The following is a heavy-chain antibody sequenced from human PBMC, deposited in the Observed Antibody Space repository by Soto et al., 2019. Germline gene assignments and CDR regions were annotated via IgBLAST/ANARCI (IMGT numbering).Heavy chain of an antibody. V-gene: IGHV2-5*01. CDR3: AYGRYYGSGSYFVHDY. CDR1: GFSFSTSGVG. D-gene: IGHD3-10*01. CDR2: IYWNDEK. J-gene: IGHJ4*02. Sequence: SGPTLVNPTHTLTLTCTFSGFSFSTSGVGVGWIRQPPGKALEWLALIYWNDEKRHSPSLRSRLTITKDTSKNQVVLTMTNMDLVDTATYYCAYGRYYGSGSYFVHDYWGQGTLVTVSS.